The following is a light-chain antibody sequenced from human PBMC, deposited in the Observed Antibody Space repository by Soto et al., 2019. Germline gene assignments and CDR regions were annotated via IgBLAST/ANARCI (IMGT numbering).Light chain of an antibody. CDR3: QSYDSSLSGYV. J-gene: IGLJ1*01. Sequence: QSVLTQPHSESGAPGQRVTISCTGSSSNIGAGYDVHWYQQFPGTAPKLLIYVNSNRPSGVPDRFSGSMSGTSASLAITGLHAEDEADYYRQSYDSSLSGYVFGTGTKRTVL. V-gene: IGLV1-40*01. CDR2: VNS. CDR1: SSNIGAGYD.